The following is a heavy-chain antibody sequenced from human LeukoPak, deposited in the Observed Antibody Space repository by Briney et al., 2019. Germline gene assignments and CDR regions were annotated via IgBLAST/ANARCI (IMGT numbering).Heavy chain of an antibody. J-gene: IGHJ4*02. CDR2: ISSSSSYI. Sequence: GGSLRLSCAASGFTFSSYSMNWVRQAPGKGLEWVSSISSSSSYIYYADSVKGRFTISRDNAKNSLYLQMNSLRAEDTAVYYCARRAGLWFGGTDYWGQGTLVTVSS. V-gene: IGHV3-21*01. D-gene: IGHD3-10*01. CDR3: ARRAGLWFGGTDY. CDR1: GFTFSSYS.